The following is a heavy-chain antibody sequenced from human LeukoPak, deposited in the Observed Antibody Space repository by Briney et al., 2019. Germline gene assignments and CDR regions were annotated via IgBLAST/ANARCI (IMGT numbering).Heavy chain of an antibody. Sequence: GGSLRLSCAASGFTFSSAWMSWVRQAPGKGLEWVGRIKSKTDGGTTDYAAPVKGRFTISRDDSKNTLYLQMNSLRAEDTAAYYCSKDHGFYSSGWNPLFDYWGRGTLVTVSS. J-gene: IGHJ4*02. D-gene: IGHD6-19*01. V-gene: IGHV3-15*01. CDR2: IKSKTDGGTT. CDR3: SKDHGFYSSGWNPLFDY. CDR1: GFTFSSAW.